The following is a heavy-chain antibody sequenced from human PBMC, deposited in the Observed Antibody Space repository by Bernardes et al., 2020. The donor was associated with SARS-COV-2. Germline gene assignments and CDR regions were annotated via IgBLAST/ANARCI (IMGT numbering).Heavy chain of an antibody. J-gene: IGHJ5*02. V-gene: IGHV4-31*03. CDR3: ARVASGITWTRRFDCFDP. D-gene: IGHD3-3*02. CDR1: GGSTSSGGYY. Sequence: SETLSLTCNVSGGSTSSGGYYWSWIRQHPGKGLEWIGYIHDSGSTYYNPSLKSRVTISVDTSKNQFSLKLSSVTAADTAVYYCARVASGITWTRRFDCFDPWGQGTLVTVSS. CDR2: IHDSGST.